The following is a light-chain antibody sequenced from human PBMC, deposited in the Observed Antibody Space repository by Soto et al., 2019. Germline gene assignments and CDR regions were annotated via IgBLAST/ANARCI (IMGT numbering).Light chain of an antibody. J-gene: IGKJ1*01. CDR3: QQYNSYAGT. Sequence: DIQIAPYTSSLSAFVRPRVTVXXXASQSISRWLAWYQQKPGKAPKLLIYKASTLESGVPSRFSGSGSGTEFTLTISSLQPDDFATYYCQQYNSYAGTFGQGTKVDIK. CDR2: KAS. V-gene: IGKV1-5*03. CDR1: QSISRW.